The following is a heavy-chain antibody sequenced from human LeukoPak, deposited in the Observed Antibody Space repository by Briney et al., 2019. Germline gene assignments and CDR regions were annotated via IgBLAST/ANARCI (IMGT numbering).Heavy chain of an antibody. CDR2: IKLDGSEK. Sequence: GGSLRLSCAASEFTFSSYWMSWVRQAPGKGLEWVANIKLDGSEKHYVDSVKGRFTISRDNAKNSLYLQMNSLRAEDTAVYYCARDYRLYYFHHRGQGTLVTVSS. J-gene: IGHJ4*02. CDR1: EFTFSSYW. D-gene: IGHD3-16*02. CDR3: ARDYRLYYFHH. V-gene: IGHV3-7*01.